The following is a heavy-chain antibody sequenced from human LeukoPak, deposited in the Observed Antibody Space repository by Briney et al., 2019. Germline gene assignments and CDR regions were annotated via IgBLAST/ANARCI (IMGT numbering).Heavy chain of an antibody. D-gene: IGHD1-26*01. CDR3: ARGEYEDLVDN. CDR1: GGSMSDYY. J-gene: IGHJ4*02. V-gene: IGHV4-59*01. CDR2: LYYSGNT. Sequence: SETLSLTCTVSGGSMSDYYWSWIRQSPVRGLEWIGYLYYSGNTNYNPSLKSRLTISRDMAKNQFSLKLSSVTSADTAVYYSARGEYEDLVDNWGQGTLVTVSS.